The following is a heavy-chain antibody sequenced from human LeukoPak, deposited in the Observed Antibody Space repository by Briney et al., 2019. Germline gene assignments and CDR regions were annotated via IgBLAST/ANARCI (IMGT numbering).Heavy chain of an antibody. CDR1: GGSISSSSYY. CDR3: ARGSYGDYEIDY. V-gene: IGHV4-39*01. Sequence: SETLSLTCTVSGGSISSSSYYRGSIRQPPGKGLGWIVSIYYSGSTYYNPSLKSRVTISVDTSKNQFSLKLSSVTAADTAVYYCARGSYGDYEIDYWGQGTLVTVSS. CDR2: IYYSGST. J-gene: IGHJ4*02. D-gene: IGHD4-17*01.